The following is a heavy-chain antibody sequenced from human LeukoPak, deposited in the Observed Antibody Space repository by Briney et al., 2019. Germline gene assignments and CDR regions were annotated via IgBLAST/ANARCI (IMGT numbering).Heavy chain of an antibody. CDR1: GGTFNNYA. V-gene: IGHV1-69*04. D-gene: IGHD5-12*01. CDR2: VVPMFGIR. Sequence: ASVKVSCKISGGTFNNYAISWVRQAPGQGLEWMGRVVPMFGIRNYPQTFRGRVNITADKATNTVYMELRSLRAEDTAIYYCATEPSRSYSFDHLDFWGLGTPVTVSS. CDR3: ATEPSRSYSFDHLDF. J-gene: IGHJ4*02.